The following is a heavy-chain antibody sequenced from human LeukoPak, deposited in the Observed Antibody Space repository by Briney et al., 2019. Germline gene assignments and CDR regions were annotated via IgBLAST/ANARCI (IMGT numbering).Heavy chain of an antibody. Sequence: GGSLRLSCAASGFTFSSYAMHWVRQAPGKGLEWVAVISYDGSNKYYADSVKGRFTISRDNSKNTLYLQMNSLRAEDTAVYYCAREGYYYDSSGYSYWGQGTLVTVSS. CDR1: GFTFSSYA. J-gene: IGHJ4*02. V-gene: IGHV3-30-3*01. D-gene: IGHD3-22*01. CDR3: AREGYYYDSSGYSY. CDR2: ISYDGSNK.